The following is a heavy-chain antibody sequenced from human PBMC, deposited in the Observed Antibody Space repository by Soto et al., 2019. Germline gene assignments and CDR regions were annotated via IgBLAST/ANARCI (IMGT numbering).Heavy chain of an antibody. Sequence: SETLSLTCAVSGYSISSSNWWGWIRQPPGKGLEWIGYIYYSGSTYYNPSLKSRVTITADESTSTAYMELSSLRSEDTAVYYCAREGGSHGFDYWGQGTLVTVSS. CDR2: IYYSGST. CDR1: GYSISSSNW. J-gene: IGHJ4*02. D-gene: IGHD3-16*01. CDR3: AREGGSHGFDY. V-gene: IGHV4-28*03.